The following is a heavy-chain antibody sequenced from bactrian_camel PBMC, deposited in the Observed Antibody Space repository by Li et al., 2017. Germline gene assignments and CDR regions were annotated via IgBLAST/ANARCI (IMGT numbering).Heavy chain of an antibody. CDR2: IVIRDGRT. V-gene: IGHV3S1*01. CDR1: GYTSRSNC. Sequence: HVQLVESGGGSVQAGGSLRLSCAVAGYTSRSNCLGWFRRTDEQEREGLAAIVIRDGRTHIADSVRGRFTISQDNAKNTLFLQMNTLKPEDTGMYYCAADGGLSDCSSSFQDYEYNFWGRGTQVTVS. CDR3: AADGGLSDCSSSFQDYEYNF. D-gene: IGHD1*01. J-gene: IGHJ4*01.